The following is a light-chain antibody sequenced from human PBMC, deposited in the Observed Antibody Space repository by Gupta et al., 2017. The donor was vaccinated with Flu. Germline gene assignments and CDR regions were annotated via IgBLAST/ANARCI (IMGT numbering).Light chain of an antibody. CDR2: EVS. CDR3: CSYAGSSTWV. J-gene: IGLJ3*02. Sequence: TSIDVGSYILGSRYQQATAKDPILFIYEVSKRPSGVSNRFSGSKSGNTASLTISGLQAEDEADYYCCSYAGSSTWVFGGGTKLTVL. CDR1: SIDVGSYIL. V-gene: IGLV2-23*02.